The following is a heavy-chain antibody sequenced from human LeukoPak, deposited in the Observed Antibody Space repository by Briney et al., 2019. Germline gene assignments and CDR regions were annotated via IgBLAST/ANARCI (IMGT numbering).Heavy chain of an antibody. CDR1: GGSISSGSYY. Sequence: PSQTLSLTCTVSGGSISSGSYYWSWIRQPAGKGLEWIGRIYTSGSTYYNPSLKSRVTISVDTSKNQFSLKLSSVTAADTAVYYCARSGRALPLDYWGQGTLVTVSS. D-gene: IGHD2-15*01. V-gene: IGHV4-61*02. CDR3: ARSGRALPLDY. CDR2: IYTSGST. J-gene: IGHJ4*02.